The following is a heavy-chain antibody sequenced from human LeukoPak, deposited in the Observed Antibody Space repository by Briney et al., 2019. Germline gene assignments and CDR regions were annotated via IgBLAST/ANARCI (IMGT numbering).Heavy chain of an antibody. Sequence: ASVKVSCKASGGTFSSYAISWVRQAPGQGLEWMGGIIPIFGTANYAQKFQGRVTITADESTSTAYMELSSLSSVTAADTAVYYCARETHMYCKSNSCYGYFDLWGRGTLVTVSS. V-gene: IGHV1-69*13. J-gene: IGHJ2*01. CDR1: GGTFSSYA. CDR2: IIPIFGTA. D-gene: IGHD2-2*01. CDR3: ARETHMYCKSNSCYGYFDL.